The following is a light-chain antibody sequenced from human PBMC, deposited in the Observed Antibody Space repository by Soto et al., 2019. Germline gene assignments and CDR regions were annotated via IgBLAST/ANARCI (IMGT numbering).Light chain of an antibody. CDR3: SSYTSSSTYNYV. CDR2: DVS. CDR1: SSDVGGYNY. Sequence: ECRSRWPPYTNYCTGTSSDVGGYNYVSWYQQHPGKAPKLMIYDVSNRPSGVSNRFSGSKSGNTASLTISGLQAEDEADYYCSSYTSSSTYNYVFGTGTKVTVL. V-gene: IGLV2-14*04. J-gene: IGLJ1*01.